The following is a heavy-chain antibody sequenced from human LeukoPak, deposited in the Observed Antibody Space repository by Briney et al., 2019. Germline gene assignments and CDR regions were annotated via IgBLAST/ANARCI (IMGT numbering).Heavy chain of an antibody. Sequence: GGSLRLSCAASGFTFSGHWMSWVRQAPGKGLEWVANINQGGSDKYYVDSVKGRFTISRDNANTLLYLQMNSLRGEDTAVYYCTRDRSRAEDDWGQGTLVTVSS. J-gene: IGHJ4*02. CDR2: INQGGSDK. D-gene: IGHD1-14*01. V-gene: IGHV3-7*01. CDR1: GFTFSGHW. CDR3: TRDRSRAEDD.